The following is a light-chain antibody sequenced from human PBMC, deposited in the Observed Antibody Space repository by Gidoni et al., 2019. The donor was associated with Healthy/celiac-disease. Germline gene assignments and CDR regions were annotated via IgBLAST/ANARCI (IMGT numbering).Light chain of an antibody. V-gene: IGLV3-21*04. Sequence: SYVLTQPPPVSVAPGKTARITCGGNNIGSKSVHWYQQKPGQAPVLVIYYDSDRPSGIPERFSGSNSGNTATLTISRVEAGDEADYYCQVWDSSSDPPYVFGTGTKVTVL. J-gene: IGLJ1*01. CDR1: NIGSKS. CDR2: YDS. CDR3: QVWDSSSDPPYV.